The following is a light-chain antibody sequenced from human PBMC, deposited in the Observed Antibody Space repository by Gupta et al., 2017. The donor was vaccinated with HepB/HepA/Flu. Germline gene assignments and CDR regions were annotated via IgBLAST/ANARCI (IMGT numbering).Light chain of an antibody. Sequence: QSALTPPPSASGSPGQAVTIACPGTRSDVGGYHYVAWYQQHPGKAPKLMIYEVSKRPSGVPDRFSGSKSGNTASLTVSGLQAEDEADYYCSSYAGSNNLIFGGGTKLTVL. CDR1: RSDVGGYHY. CDR3: SSYAGSNNLI. CDR2: EVS. V-gene: IGLV2-8*01. J-gene: IGLJ2*01.